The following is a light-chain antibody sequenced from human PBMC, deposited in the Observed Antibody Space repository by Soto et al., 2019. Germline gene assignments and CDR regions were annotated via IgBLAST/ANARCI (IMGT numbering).Light chain of an antibody. CDR3: SSYTRSSTLHVV. Sequence: QSVLTQPASVSGSPGQSITISCTGTSSDVGGYNYVSWYQQHPGQAPKLMIYDVSNRPSGVSNRFSGSKSGNTASLTISGLQAEDEADYCCSSYTRSSTLHVVFGGGTKLTVL. J-gene: IGLJ2*01. CDR1: SSDVGGYNY. CDR2: DVS. V-gene: IGLV2-14*01.